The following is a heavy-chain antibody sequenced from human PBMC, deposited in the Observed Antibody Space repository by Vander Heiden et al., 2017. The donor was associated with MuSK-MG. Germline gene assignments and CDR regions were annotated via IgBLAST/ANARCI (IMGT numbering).Heavy chain of an antibody. CDR2: ISGSGDST. CDR3: AKGEKGHFDY. D-gene: IGHD1-26*01. J-gene: IGHJ4*02. CDR1: GFTFSSYA. Sequence: EVQLLESGGGLVQPGGSLRLSCAASGFTFSSYAMSWVRQAPGKGLEWVSAISGSGDSTYYTDSVKGRFTISRDNSKNTLYLKLKRLRAEDTAVYYCAKGEKGHFDYWCQGTLVTVSS. V-gene: IGHV3-23*01.